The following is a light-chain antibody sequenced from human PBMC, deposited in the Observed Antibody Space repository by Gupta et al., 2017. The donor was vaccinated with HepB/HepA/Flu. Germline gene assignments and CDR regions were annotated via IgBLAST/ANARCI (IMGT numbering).Light chain of an antibody. CDR3: QERSYSRT. Sequence: EIVLPQFPAPLSLSPGERATLSCRPSQSVSSYLAWYQKKPGEATRLINDEASSRATGIPAMCSGSGSAAVTLITISRLEPEDVAVYCCQERSYSRTFGQGTKVEIK. CDR1: QSVSSY. CDR2: EAS. J-gene: IGKJ1*01. V-gene: IGKV3-11*01.